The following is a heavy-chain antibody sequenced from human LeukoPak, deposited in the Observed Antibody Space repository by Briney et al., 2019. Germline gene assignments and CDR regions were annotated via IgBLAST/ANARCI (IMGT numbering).Heavy chain of an antibody. CDR2: IYYIGST. J-gene: IGHJ4*02. CDR3: ARVSAMVTIFVQ. D-gene: IGHD5-18*01. CDR1: GGSFSSYY. V-gene: IGHV4-59*01. Sequence: PSETLCLTCAVSGGSFSSYYWSWIRQPPGKGLEWVGYIYYIGSTNHNPSLKSRVSISVDTSNNQFSLKRNSVTAADTAVYYCARVSAMVTIFVQWGQGTLVTVSS.